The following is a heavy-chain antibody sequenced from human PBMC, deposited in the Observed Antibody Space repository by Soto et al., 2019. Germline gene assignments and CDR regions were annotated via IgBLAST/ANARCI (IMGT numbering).Heavy chain of an antibody. V-gene: IGHV4-59*01. CDR3: ARVGLGGYFDY. CDR1: GGSISSYY. Sequence: SSETLSLTCTVSGGSISSYYWSWTRQPPGKGLEWIGYIYYSGSTNYNPSLKSRVTISVDTSKNQFSLKLSSVTAADTAVYYCARVGLGGYFDYWGQGTLVTVSS. J-gene: IGHJ4*02. D-gene: IGHD7-27*01. CDR2: IYYSGST.